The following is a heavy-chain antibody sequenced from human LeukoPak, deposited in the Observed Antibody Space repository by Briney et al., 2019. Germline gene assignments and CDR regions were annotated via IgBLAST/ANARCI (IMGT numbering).Heavy chain of an antibody. CDR2: ITGSGDKT. D-gene: IGHD3-10*01. J-gene: IGHJ3*02. CDR3: ARDYYGPEI. V-gene: IGHV3-23*01. CDR1: GFTFSNYA. Sequence: GGSLRLSCAASGFTFSNYAMHWVRQAPGKGLEWVSAITGSGDKTYYADSVKGRFTVSRDNSKNTVYLQMNSLRAEDTAVYYCARDYYGPEIWGQGTMVTVSS.